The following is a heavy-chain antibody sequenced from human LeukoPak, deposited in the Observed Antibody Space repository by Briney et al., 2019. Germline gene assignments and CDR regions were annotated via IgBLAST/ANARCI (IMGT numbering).Heavy chain of an antibody. CDR3: ARGPYSSDAGY. V-gene: IGHV4-34*01. D-gene: IGHD6-25*01. CDR1: GGSFTSYY. J-gene: IGHJ4*02. CDR2: ISHTGHT. Sequence: PSETLSLTCAVYGGSFTSYYRSWVRQPPGKGLEWIGEISHTGHTNYNPSLMSRVTMSVETSKNQLSLILSSVTAADTAVYYCARGPYSSDAGYWGQGTLVTVSS.